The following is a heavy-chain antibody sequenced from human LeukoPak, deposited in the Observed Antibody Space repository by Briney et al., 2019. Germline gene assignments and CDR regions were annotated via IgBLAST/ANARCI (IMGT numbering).Heavy chain of an antibody. Sequence: GASVKVSCKASGYTFTSYGINWVRQAPGQGLEWMGWMNPNSGNTGYAEKFQGRVTMTRDTSMTTGYMEVSSLTSEDTAVYYCARGDFSSAYEGYRKEFDFWGQGTLVTVSS. CDR1: GYTFTSYG. CDR3: ARGDFSSAYEGYRKEFDF. V-gene: IGHV1-8*01. J-gene: IGHJ4*02. D-gene: IGHD3-3*01. CDR2: MNPNSGNT.